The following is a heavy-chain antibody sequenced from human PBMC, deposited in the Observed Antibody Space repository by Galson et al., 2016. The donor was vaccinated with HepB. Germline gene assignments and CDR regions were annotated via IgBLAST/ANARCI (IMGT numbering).Heavy chain of an antibody. Sequence: SETLSLTCTVSGGSIANGNLYWGWIRQSPGKGLEWLGSVYYIGTTDYTPSLKSRVTLSVNTSKNQFYLRLNSVTATDTAIYYCVTNTTSAPWFGPWGQGTLVTVSS. CDR1: GGSIANGNLY. J-gene: IGHJ5*02. D-gene: IGHD2-2*01. CDR3: VTNTTSAPWFGP. V-gene: IGHV4-39*01. CDR2: VYYIGTT.